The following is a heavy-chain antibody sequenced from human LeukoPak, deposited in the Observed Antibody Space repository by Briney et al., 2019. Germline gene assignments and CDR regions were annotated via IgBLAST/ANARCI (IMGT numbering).Heavy chain of an antibody. J-gene: IGHJ4*02. CDR3: ARDYYYDSSGYCYYFDY. CDR1: GFTFSSYA. Sequence: GGSLRLSCAASGFTFSSYAMHWVRQAPGKGLEWVAVISYDGSNKYYADSVKGRFTISRDNSKNTLYLQMNSLRAEDTAVYYCARDYYYDSSGYCYYFDYWGQGTLVTVSS. CDR2: ISYDGSNK. V-gene: IGHV3-30-3*01. D-gene: IGHD3-22*01.